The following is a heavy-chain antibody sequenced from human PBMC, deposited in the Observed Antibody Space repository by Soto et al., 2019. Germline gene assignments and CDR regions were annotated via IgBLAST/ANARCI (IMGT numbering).Heavy chain of an antibody. Sequence: SETLSLTCAVYGGSFSGYYWSWIRQPPGKGLEWIGEINHSGSTNYNPSLKSRVTISVDTSKNQFSLKLSSVTAADTAVYYCARGLRFLEWLFFDYWGQGTLVTVSS. CDR3: ARGLRFLEWLFFDY. J-gene: IGHJ4*02. D-gene: IGHD3-3*01. V-gene: IGHV4-34*01. CDR2: INHSGST. CDR1: GGSFSGYY.